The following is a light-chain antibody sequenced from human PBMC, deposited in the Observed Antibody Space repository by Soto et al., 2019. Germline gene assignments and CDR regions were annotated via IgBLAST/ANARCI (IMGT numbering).Light chain of an antibody. CDR1: QVISTS. CDR2: AAS. J-gene: IGKJ5*01. Sequence: DIPLAQSPSFLCPSRLERGCIXWRASQVISTSLAWYQVKPGKAPKLLIYAASTLESGVPSRFSATVSGTEFSLTITSLQPEDFATYYCQQLFDSPITFGQGTRLEIK. V-gene: IGKV1-9*01. CDR3: QQLFDSPIT.